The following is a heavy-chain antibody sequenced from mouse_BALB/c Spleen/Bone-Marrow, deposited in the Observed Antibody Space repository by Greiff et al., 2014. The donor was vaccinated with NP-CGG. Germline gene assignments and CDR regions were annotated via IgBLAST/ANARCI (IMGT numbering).Heavy chain of an antibody. J-gene: IGHJ4*01. V-gene: IGHV2-9*02. Sequence: VQLQQSGPGLVAPSQSLSITCTVSGFSFTSYGVHWVRQPPGKGLEWLGVIWAGGSTNYNSALMSRLSISKDNSKSQVFLKMNSRQTDDTAMYYCARITTATGAMDYWGQGTSVTVSS. CDR3: ARITTATGAMDY. CDR2: IWAGGST. D-gene: IGHD1-2*01. CDR1: GFSFTSYG.